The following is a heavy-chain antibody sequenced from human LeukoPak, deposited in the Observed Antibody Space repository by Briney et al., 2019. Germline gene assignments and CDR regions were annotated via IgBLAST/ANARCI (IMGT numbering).Heavy chain of an antibody. CDR3: VRDFAPQTYSSGWYDY. V-gene: IGHV3-66*01. Sequence: GGSLRLSCAASGFTVSSNHMSWVRQAPGKGLEWVSVIYSGGSTYYADSVKGRFTISRDNAKNTLYLQMNSLRAEDTAVYYCVRDFAPQTYSSGWYDYWGQGTLVTVSS. D-gene: IGHD6-19*01. J-gene: IGHJ4*02. CDR2: IYSGGST. CDR1: GFTVSSNH.